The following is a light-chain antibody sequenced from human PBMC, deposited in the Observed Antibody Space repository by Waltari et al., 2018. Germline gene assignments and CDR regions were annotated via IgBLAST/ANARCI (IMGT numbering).Light chain of an antibody. Sequence: QSALTQPASVSGSPGQSLTISCTGTSSDVGSYDLVSCYQQHPGKAPKLMIFEVSKRQSGGSNRFSGSKSGTAASLTICGLLAEDEADYYCSSYAGSGTVVFGGGTKLTVL. CDR1: SSDVGSYDL. CDR2: EVS. J-gene: IGLJ2*01. CDR3: SSYAGSGTVV. V-gene: IGLV2-23*02.